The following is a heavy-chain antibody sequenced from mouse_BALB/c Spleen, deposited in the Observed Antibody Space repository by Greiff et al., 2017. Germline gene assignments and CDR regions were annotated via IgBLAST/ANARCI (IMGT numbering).Heavy chain of an antibody. CDR3: ASGNYYYFDY. V-gene: IGHV5-6-5*01. CDR1: GFTFSSYA. J-gene: IGHJ2*01. Sequence: DVQLVESGGGLVKPGGSLKLSCAASGFTFSSYAMSWVRQTPEKRLEWVASISSGGSTYYPDSVKGRFTISRDNARNILYLQMSSLRSEDTAMYYCASGNYYYFDYWGQGTTLTVSS. CDR2: ISSGGST. D-gene: IGHD2-1*01.